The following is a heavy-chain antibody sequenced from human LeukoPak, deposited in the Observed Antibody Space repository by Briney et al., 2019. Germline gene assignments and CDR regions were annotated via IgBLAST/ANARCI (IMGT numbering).Heavy chain of an antibody. D-gene: IGHD1-26*01. CDR1: GASVGSAGYY. CDR2: IYYIRNT. V-gene: IGHV4-61*08. Sequence: NPSETLSLTCTVSGASVGSAGYYWSWIRQPPGGGLEWIGDIYYIRNTNYNPSLKSRVTMSLDPSKNQFSLKLNSVTAADTAVYYCARTQSQSGTYRYYFGYWGQGTLVTVSS. J-gene: IGHJ4*02. CDR3: ARTQSQSGTYRYYFGY.